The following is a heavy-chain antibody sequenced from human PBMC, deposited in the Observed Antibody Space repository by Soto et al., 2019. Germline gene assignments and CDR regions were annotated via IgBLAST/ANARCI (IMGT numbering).Heavy chain of an antibody. Sequence: QVQLVQSGGGLVKPGESLRLSCTTSGLSFSDYYMSWIRQAPGKRLESLSYISGSSSDIKYADSVKRRFTISRDNAKKSVYLQMNSLRAEDTAVYYCSTGPRRLSDWGQGTPVIVSS. J-gene: IGHJ4*02. D-gene: IGHD3-3*01. V-gene: IGHV3-11*05. CDR2: ISGSSSDI. CDR3: STGPRRLSD. CDR1: GLSFSDYY.